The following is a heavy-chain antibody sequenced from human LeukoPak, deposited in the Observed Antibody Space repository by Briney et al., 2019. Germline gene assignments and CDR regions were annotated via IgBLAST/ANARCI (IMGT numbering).Heavy chain of an antibody. CDR1: GYSISSGYY. CDR3: ARDGLHAFDI. J-gene: IGHJ3*02. CDR2: IYHSRST. V-gene: IGHV4-38-2*02. Sequence: PSETLSLTCTVSGYSISSGYYWGWIRQPPGKGLEWIGSIYHSRSTYYNPSLKSRVTISVDTSKNQFSLKLSSVTAADTAVYYCARDGLHAFDIWGQGTMVTVSS.